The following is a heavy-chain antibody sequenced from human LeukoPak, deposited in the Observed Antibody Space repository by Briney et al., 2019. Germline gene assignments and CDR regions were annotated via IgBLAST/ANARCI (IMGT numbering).Heavy chain of an antibody. CDR3: ARGTPADY. CDR2: MSYDGSDK. D-gene: IGHD2-2*01. V-gene: IGHV3-30*03. CDR1: GFPFNTYG. Sequence: GRSLRLSCAASGFPFNTYGMHWVRQAPGKGLEWVAVMSYDGSDKYYADSVKGRFTISRDNSKNTLFLQMNSLIPEDTAVYFCARGTPADYWGQGTLVTVSS. J-gene: IGHJ4*02.